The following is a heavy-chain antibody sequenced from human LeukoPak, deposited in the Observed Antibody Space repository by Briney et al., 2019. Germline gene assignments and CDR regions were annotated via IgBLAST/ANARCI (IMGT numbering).Heavy chain of an antibody. CDR2: IYYSGST. Sequence: PSQTLSLTCTVSGGSISSGGYYWRWIRQHPGKGLEWIGYIYYSGSTYYNPSLKSRVTISVDTSKNQFSLKLSSVTAADTAVYYCAREGGAAAGNPIDYWGQGTLVTVSS. J-gene: IGHJ4*02. V-gene: IGHV4-31*03. CDR1: GGSISSGGYY. CDR3: AREGGAAAGNPIDY. D-gene: IGHD6-13*01.